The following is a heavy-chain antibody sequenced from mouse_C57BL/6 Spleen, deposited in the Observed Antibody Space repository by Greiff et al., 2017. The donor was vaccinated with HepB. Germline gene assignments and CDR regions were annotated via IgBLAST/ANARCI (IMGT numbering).Heavy chain of an antibody. CDR2: IDPEDGET. Sequence: EVQLQQSGAELVKPGASVKLSCTASGFNIKDYYMHWVKQRTEQGLEWIGRIDPEDGETKYAPKFKGKATITADTSSNTAYLQLSSLTSEDTAVYYCARSPLTTGVDWYFDVWGTGTTVTVSS. CDR3: ARSPLTTGVDWYFDV. J-gene: IGHJ1*03. V-gene: IGHV14-2*01. CDR1: GFNIKDYY. D-gene: IGHD1-1*01.